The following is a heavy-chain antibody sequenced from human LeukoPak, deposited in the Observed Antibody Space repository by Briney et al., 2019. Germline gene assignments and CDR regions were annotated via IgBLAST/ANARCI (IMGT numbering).Heavy chain of an antibody. Sequence: SVTVSCKASGGTFSSYAISWVRQAPGQGLEWMGGIIPIFGTANYAQKFQGRVTITTDESTSTAYMELSSLRSEDTAVYYCARGPTIFGVVIKEYYMDVWGKGTTVTVSS. J-gene: IGHJ6*03. CDR2: IIPIFGTA. D-gene: IGHD3-3*01. CDR1: GGTFSSYA. CDR3: ARGPTIFGVVIKEYYMDV. V-gene: IGHV1-69*05.